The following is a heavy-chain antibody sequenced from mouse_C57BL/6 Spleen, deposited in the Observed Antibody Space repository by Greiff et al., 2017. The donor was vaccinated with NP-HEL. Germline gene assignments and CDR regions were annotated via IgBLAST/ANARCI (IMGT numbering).Heavy chain of an antibody. CDR2: ISDGGSYT. Sequence: EVHLVESGGGLVKPGGSLKLSCAASGFTFSSYAMSWVRQTPEKRLEWVATISDGGSYTYYPDNVKGRFTISRDNAKNNLYLQMSHLKSEDTAMYYCARGYGSSLAWFAYWGQGTLVTVSA. CDR1: GFTFSSYA. D-gene: IGHD1-1*01. CDR3: ARGYGSSLAWFAY. J-gene: IGHJ3*01. V-gene: IGHV5-4*01.